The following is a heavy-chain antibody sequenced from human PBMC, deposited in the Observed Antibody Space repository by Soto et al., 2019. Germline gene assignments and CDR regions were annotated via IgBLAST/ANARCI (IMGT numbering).Heavy chain of an antibody. CDR1: GFTFSSFE. J-gene: IGHJ4*02. V-gene: IGHV3-48*03. CDR3: ARDSRGGAARRPTFYY. D-gene: IGHD6-6*01. CDR2: IGRSGETI. Sequence: XGSLRLSCLGSGFTFSSFEMNWVRQTPGKGLEWLSYIGRSGETIYYADSVKGRFTISRDNAKSSLFLQMTGLRDEDTGVYYCARDSRGGAARRPTFYYWGRGTLVTVSS.